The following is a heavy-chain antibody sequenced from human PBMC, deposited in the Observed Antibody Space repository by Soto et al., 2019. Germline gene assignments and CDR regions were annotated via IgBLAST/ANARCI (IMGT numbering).Heavy chain of an antibody. CDR2: IYYSGST. V-gene: IGHV4-39*01. CDR3: ARRLYYDSSGFEGGGMDV. CDR1: GGSISSSSYY. J-gene: IGHJ6*02. D-gene: IGHD3-22*01. Sequence: SETLSLTCTVSGGSISSSSYYWGWIRQPPGKGLECIGSIYYSGSTYYNPSLKSRVTISVDTSKNQFSLKLSSVTAADTAVYCCARRLYYDSSGFEGGGMDVWGQGTTVTVSS.